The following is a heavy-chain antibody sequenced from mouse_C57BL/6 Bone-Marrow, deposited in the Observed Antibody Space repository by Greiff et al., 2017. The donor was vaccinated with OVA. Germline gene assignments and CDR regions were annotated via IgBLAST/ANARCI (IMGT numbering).Heavy chain of an antibody. Sequence: VQLVESGAELVKPGASVKMSCKASGYTFTTYPIEWMKLNHGKSLEWIGNFHPYNDDTKYNEKFKGKATLTVEKSSSTVYLELSRLTSDDSAVYYCAISAQYYAMDYWGQGTSVTVSS. CDR2: FHPYNDDT. V-gene: IGHV1-47*01. CDR3: AISAQYYAMDY. D-gene: IGHD3-2*02. J-gene: IGHJ4*01. CDR1: GYTFTTYP.